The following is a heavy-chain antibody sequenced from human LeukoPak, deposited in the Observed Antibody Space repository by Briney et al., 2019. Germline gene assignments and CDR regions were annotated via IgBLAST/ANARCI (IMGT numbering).Heavy chain of an antibody. D-gene: IGHD3-22*01. CDR1: GGSLSTHH. J-gene: IGHJ4*02. CDR3: ARGYDSSAYYPFNY. V-gene: IGHV4-59*11. CDR2: ISDSGST. Sequence: SETLSLTCVVSGGSLSTHHWSWIRQSPGRGLEWLGYISDSGSTNYNPSLKSRVTMSVDTSKNQFSLMRGSVTAADTAVYYCARGYDSSAYYPFNYWGQGTLVTVSS.